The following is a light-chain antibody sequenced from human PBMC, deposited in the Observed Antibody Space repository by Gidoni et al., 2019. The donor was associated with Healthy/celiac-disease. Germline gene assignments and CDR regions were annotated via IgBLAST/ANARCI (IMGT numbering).Light chain of an antibody. J-gene: IGKJ1*01. CDR1: QSVSSSY. CDR2: GAS. V-gene: IGKV3-20*01. Sequence: EIVLTPSPGTLSLSPGERATLSCRASQSVSSSYLAWYQQKPGQAPRLLIYGASSRATGIPDRFSGSGSGTDFTLTISRLEPEDFAVYYCQQYGSSQWTFGQGTKVEIK. CDR3: QQYGSSQWT.